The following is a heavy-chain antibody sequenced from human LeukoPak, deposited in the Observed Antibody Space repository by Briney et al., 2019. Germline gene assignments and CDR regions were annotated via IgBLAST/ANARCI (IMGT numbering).Heavy chain of an antibody. J-gene: IGHJ4*02. CDR2: ISGSGGST. D-gene: IGHD3-3*01. CDR1: GFTFSSYA. V-gene: IGHV3-23*01. Sequence: SGGSLRLSCAASGFTFSSYAMSWVRQAPGKGLEWVSAISGSGGSTYYADSVKGRFTISRDNSKNSLYLQMNSLRAEDTALYYCAKSGFWSGYFPLDYWGQGTLVTVSS. CDR3: AKSGFWSGYFPLDY.